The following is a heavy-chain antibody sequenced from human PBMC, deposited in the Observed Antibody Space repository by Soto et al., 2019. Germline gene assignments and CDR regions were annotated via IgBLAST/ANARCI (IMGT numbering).Heavy chain of an antibody. CDR2: IYYSGST. J-gene: IGHJ4*02. D-gene: IGHD3-3*01. CDR1: GGATSTYY. CDR3: ARGGWRHIDY. V-gene: IGHV4-59*08. Sequence: ETLSLTATVAGGATSTYYWIWIRQPPGKGLEWIGYIYYSGSTNYNPSLKSRVTISVDTSKNQFSLKLSSVTAADTPVYYCARGGWRHIDYWGQGTLVPVSS.